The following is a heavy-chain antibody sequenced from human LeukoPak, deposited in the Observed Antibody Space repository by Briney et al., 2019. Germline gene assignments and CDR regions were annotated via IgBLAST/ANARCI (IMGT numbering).Heavy chain of an antibody. V-gene: IGHV4-59*08. CDR3: ARRDSSGWGYYFDY. CDR1: GGSISSYY. Sequence: PSETLSLTCTVSGGSISSYYWSWIRQPPGKGLEWIGYIYYSGSTNYNPSLKSRVTISVDTSKNQFSLKLSSVTAADTAVYYRARRDSSGWGYYFDYWGQGTLVTVSS. J-gene: IGHJ4*02. D-gene: IGHD6-19*01. CDR2: IYYSGST.